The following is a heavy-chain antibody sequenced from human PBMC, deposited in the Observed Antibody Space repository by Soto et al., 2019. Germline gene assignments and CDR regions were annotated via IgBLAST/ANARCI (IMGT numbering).Heavy chain of an antibody. J-gene: IGHJ6*02. V-gene: IGHV3-30-3*01. D-gene: IGHD2-15*01. CDR3: ARGDREDIAVVIGARPGEYGVDV. Sequence: VQLVESGGGVVQPGRSLRLSCAASGFTFRSYAMHWVRQAPGKGLECVAVIVYDGSNKFYRDYVKGRFTISRDNSKNTLYLQINSLRYEDTAVYYCARGDREDIAVVIGARPGEYGVDVWGQGTTVTVSS. CDR2: IVYDGSNK. CDR1: GFTFRSYA.